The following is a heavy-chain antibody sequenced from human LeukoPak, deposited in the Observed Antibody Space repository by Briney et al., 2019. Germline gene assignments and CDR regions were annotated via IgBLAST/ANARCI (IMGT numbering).Heavy chain of an antibody. CDR3: ARDPSSWYFDY. CDR1: GFTFSSYA. J-gene: IGHJ4*02. Sequence: GGSLRLSCAASGFTFSSYAMHWVRQAPGKGLEWVAVKSYDGSHKYYADSVKGRFTISRDNSKNTLYLQMSSLRAEDTAVYYCARDPSSWYFDYWGQGTLVTVSS. CDR2: KSYDGSHK. V-gene: IGHV3-30-3*01. D-gene: IGHD6-13*01.